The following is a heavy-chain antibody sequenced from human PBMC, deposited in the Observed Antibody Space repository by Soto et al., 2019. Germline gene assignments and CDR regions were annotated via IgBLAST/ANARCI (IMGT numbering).Heavy chain of an antibody. J-gene: IGHJ6*02. CDR1: GYTFTGYY. CDR3: ARGRAARPPSPNYYYYGMNV. D-gene: IGHD6-6*01. V-gene: IGHV1-2*02. Sequence: SVKVSCKASGYTFTGYYMHWVRQAPGQGLEWMGWINPNSGGTNYAQKFQGRVTMTRDTSISTAYMELSRLRSDDTAVYYCARGRAARPPSPNYYYYGMNVWGQGTTVTVSS. CDR2: INPNSGGT.